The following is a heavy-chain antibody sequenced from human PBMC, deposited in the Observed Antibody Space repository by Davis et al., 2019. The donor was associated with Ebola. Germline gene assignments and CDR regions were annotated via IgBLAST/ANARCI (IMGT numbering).Heavy chain of an antibody. Sequence: GESLKISCVASGFSFSRYDMNWVRQAPGKGLEWVAIISYDGSTEYYADSVKGRFTISRDNSKDTLYLQMNSLSADDTAVYYCARGGAQQWLVLDYYYGMDVWGKGTTVTVSS. V-gene: IGHV3-30-3*01. CDR3: ARGGAQQWLVLDYYYGMDV. CDR1: GFSFSRYD. CDR2: ISYDGSTE. D-gene: IGHD6-19*01. J-gene: IGHJ6*04.